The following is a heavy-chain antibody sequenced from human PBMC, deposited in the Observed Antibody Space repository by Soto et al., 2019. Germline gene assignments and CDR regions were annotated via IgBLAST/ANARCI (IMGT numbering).Heavy chain of an antibody. D-gene: IGHD6-19*01. V-gene: IGHV4-34*01. J-gene: IGHJ3*02. CDR2: IKHSGSS. CDR1: AGSFSHYY. CDR3: ARGGSSDCPAALDI. Sequence: KPAETLSLTCAVYAGSFSHYYWNWIRQSPGKGLEWIGKIKHSGSSNYNPSLRRRVSISVDMSKNQFYLMLTTVTAADTAVYYCARGGSSDCPAALDIWGQGTMVTVSS.